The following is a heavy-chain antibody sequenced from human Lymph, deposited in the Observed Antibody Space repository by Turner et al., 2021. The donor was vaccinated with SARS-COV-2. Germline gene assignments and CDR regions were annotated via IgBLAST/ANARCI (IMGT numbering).Heavy chain of an antibody. CDR3: AKGGDWGYQLGVYFDY. V-gene: IGHV3-23*01. J-gene: IGHJ4*02. CDR2: IRGGGGGA. CDR1: ASPFSIYV. Sequence: EVLLLESGGALVQPGGSLRLSCAAPASPFSIYVMSWVLQCEGRGVGWVPGIRGGGGGAYSAESEKGRVTVSRDNSKNMLYLQMNILRAGDSAVYYCAKGGDWGYQLGVYFDYWGQGTLVTVSS. D-gene: IGHD2-2*01.